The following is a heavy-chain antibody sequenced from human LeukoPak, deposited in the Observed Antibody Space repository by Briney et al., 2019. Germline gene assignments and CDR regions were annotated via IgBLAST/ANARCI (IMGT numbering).Heavy chain of an antibody. CDR3: ARAGVRGPKIGGNWFDP. CDR1: GGSISSYY. CDR2: IYYSGSN. J-gene: IGHJ5*02. Sequence: TTSVTLSLTCTVSGGSISSYYWSWIPQPPGKGLEGFVYIYYSGSNNYNPFLKSRVNISVDTSKKQFSLKLRFATVAEPAWYYCARAGVRGPKIGGNWFDPWGQGTLVTVSS. D-gene: IGHD3-10*01. V-gene: IGHV4-59*01.